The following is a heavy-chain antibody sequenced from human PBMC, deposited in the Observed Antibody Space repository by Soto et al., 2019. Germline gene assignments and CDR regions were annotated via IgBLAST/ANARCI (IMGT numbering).Heavy chain of an antibody. CDR2: INPSGGST. V-gene: IGHV1-46*01. J-gene: IGHJ4*02. Sequence: ASVKVSCKASGYTFTSYYMHWVRQAPGQGLEWMGIINPSGGSTSYAQKFQGRVTMTRDTSTSTVYMELSSLRSEDTAVYYCARHYSGQRRTTMVRGVIGYWGQGTLVTVSS. D-gene: IGHD3-10*01. CDR1: GYTFTSYY. CDR3: ARHYSGQRRTTMVRGVIGY.